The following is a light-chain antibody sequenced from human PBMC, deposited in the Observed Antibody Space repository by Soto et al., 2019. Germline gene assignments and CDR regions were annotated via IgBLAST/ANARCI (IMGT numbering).Light chain of an antibody. CDR2: SND. J-gene: IGLJ3*02. V-gene: IGLV1-44*01. CDR3: AVWDDSLNGWV. Sequence: QSVVTQPPSASGTPGQRVTISCSGSSSNIGTNAVNWCQQLPGTAPRLLIYSNDQRPPGVPDRFSGSKSGTSASLGISGLQSEDEAGYFCAVWDDSLNGWVFGGGTKVTVL. CDR1: SSNIGTNA.